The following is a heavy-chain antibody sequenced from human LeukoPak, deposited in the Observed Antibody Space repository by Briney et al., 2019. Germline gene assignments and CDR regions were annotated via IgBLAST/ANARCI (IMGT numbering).Heavy chain of an antibody. CDR3: AKDQGLEAAAGTY. D-gene: IGHD6-13*01. J-gene: IGHJ4*02. V-gene: IGHV3-30-3*01. CDR1: GFTFSSYA. CDR2: ISYDGSNK. Sequence: PGRSLRLSCAASGFTFSSYAMHWVRQAPGKGLEWVAVISYDGSNKYYADSVKGRFTISRDNSKNTLYLQMNSLRAEDTAVYYCAKDQGLEAAAGTYWGQGTLVTVSS.